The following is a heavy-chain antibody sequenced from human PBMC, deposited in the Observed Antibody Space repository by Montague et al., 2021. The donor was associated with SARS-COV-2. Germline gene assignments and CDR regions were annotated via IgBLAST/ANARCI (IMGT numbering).Heavy chain of an antibody. CDR2: IHNSGST. J-gene: IGHJ6*02. Sequence: SETLSLTCTVSGGSISSYYWSWIRQSAGKGLEWIGRIHNSGSTDYNPSLNSRVTMSVDTSKNQFSLKLSSVTAADTAVYYCASGKYYDFWCCYYSHDYVSGMDVWGQGTTVTVSS. CDR3: ASGKYYDFWCCYYSHDYVSGMDV. CDR1: GGSISSYY. V-gene: IGHV4-4*07. D-gene: IGHD3-3*01.